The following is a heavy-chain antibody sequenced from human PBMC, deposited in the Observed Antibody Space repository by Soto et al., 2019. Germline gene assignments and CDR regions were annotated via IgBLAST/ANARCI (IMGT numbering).Heavy chain of an antibody. J-gene: IGHJ5*02. CDR1: GCTFGSYA. D-gene: IGHD2-21*02. CDR3: ARDPRGAYCGGDCYSYWFEP. V-gene: IGHV1-69*13. CDR2: TIPIFGTA. Sequence: ASVKVSCKASGCTFGSYAISWVRQAPGQGLEWMGGTIPIFGTANYAQKFQGRVTITANESTSTAYMELSSLRSEDTAVYYCARDPRGAYCGGDCYSYWFEPWGQGTLVTVSS.